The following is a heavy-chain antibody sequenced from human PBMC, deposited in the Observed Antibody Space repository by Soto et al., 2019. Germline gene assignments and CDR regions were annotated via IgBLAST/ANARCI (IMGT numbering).Heavy chain of an antibody. CDR2: INHSGST. D-gene: IGHD3-16*02. CDR3: ARSAPMYDYIWGSYRYDYFDY. Sequence: SETLSLTCAVYGGSFSGYYWSWIRQPPGKGLEWIGEINHSGSTNYNPSLKSRVTISVDTSKNQFSLQLSSVTAADTAVYYCARSAPMYDYIWGSYRYDYFDYWGQGTLVTVSS. J-gene: IGHJ4*02. V-gene: IGHV4-34*01. CDR1: GGSFSGYY.